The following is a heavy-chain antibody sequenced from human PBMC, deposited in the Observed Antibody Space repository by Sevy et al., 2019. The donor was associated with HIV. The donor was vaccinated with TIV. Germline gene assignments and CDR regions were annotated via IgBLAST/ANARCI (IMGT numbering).Heavy chain of an antibody. V-gene: IGHV3-23*01. D-gene: IGHD1-26*01. CDR2: ISDGGGST. Sequence: GGSLRLSCAASGFAFTNYYAMHWVRQAPGKGLEWVSGISDGGGSTYYADSVKGRFTISRDNSRNTLYLQMNSLRVEDTAVYYCAKIVLRIVGTTTDRLDNWGQGTLVTVSS. CDR1: GFAFTNYYA. J-gene: IGHJ4*02. CDR3: AKIVLRIVGTTTDRLDN.